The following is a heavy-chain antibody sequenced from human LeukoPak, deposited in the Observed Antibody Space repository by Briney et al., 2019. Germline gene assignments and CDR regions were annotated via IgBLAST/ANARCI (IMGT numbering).Heavy chain of an antibody. CDR1: GFTFDDYA. CDR3: AKGGFDSSAFDI. Sequence: PGGSLRLSCAASGFTFDDYAMHWVRQAPGKGLEWVSGISWNSGSIGYADSVKGRFTISRDNAKNSLYLQMNSLRAEDMALYYCAKGGFDSSAFDIWGQGTMVTVSS. CDR2: ISWNSGSI. D-gene: IGHD3-9*01. J-gene: IGHJ3*02. V-gene: IGHV3-9*03.